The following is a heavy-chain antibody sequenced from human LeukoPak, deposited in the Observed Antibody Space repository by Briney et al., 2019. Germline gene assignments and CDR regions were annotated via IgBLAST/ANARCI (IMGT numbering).Heavy chain of an antibody. D-gene: IGHD2-2*01. CDR3: ARDWVVPGHNAFDI. Sequence: PGGSLRLSCAASGFTFSSYSMNWVRQAPGKGLEWVSSISSSSSYIYYADSVKGRLTISRDNAKNSLYLQMNSLRAEDTAVYYCARDWVVPGHNAFDIWGQGTMVTVSS. CDR2: ISSSSSYI. J-gene: IGHJ3*02. CDR1: GFTFSSYS. V-gene: IGHV3-21*01.